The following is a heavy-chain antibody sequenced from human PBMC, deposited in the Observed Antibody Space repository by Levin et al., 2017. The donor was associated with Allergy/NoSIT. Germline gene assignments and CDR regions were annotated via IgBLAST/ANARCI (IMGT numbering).Heavy chain of an antibody. J-gene: IGHJ6*02. CDR2: IYHSGST. D-gene: IGHD6-13*01. CDR3: ARMWLGLAAAGTVTYYYYGMDV. V-gene: IGHV4-4*02. Sequence: SETLSLTCAVSGGSISSSNWWSWVRQPPGKGLEWIGEIYHSGSTNYNPSLKSRVTISVDKSKNQFSLKLSSVTAADTAVYYCARMWLGLAAAGTVTYYYYGMDVWGQGTTVTVSS. CDR1: GGSISSSNW.